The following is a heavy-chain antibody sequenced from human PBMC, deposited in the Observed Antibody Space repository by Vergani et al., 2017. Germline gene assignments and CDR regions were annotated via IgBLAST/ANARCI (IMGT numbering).Heavy chain of an antibody. D-gene: IGHD6-13*01. Sequence: QVQLVQSGAEVKKPGASVKVSCKVSGYTLTELSMHWVRQAPGKGLEWMGWMNPNSGNTGLAQKFQGRVTMTRNTSITTAHMELSSLSPDDTGVYYCTRGPSLPGLVAAPGARWFDPWGQGTLVTVSS. CDR2: MNPNSGNT. CDR3: TRGPSLPGLVAAPGARWFDP. CDR1: GYTLTELS. V-gene: IGHV1-8*01. J-gene: IGHJ5*02.